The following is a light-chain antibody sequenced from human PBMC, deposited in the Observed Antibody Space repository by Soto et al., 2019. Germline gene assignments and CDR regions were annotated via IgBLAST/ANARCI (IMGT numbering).Light chain of an antibody. CDR1: QSVSSN. CDR2: GAS. CDR3: QQYHNWPPWT. J-gene: IGKJ1*01. Sequence: EIVMTQSPATLSVSPGERATLSCRASQSVSSNLAWYQQEPGQAPGLLIYGASTSATGIPARFSGSGSGTKFTLNISSLQSEDFAVYYCQQYHNWPPWTFGQGTKVEVK. V-gene: IGKV3-15*01.